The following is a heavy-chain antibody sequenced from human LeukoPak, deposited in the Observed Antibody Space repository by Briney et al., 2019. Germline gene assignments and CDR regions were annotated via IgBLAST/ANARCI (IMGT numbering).Heavy chain of an antibody. CDR1: GFTVSSNY. CDR2: IYSGGST. J-gene: IGHJ4*02. D-gene: IGHD5-18*01. CDR3: ARDSDSHTAMDH. V-gene: IGHV3-53*01. Sequence: GGSLRLSCAASGFTVSSNYMSWVRQAPGKGLEWVSVIYSGGSTYYADSVKGRFTISRDNSKNTLYLQMNSLRAEDTAVYYCARDSDSHTAMDHWGQGTLVTVSS.